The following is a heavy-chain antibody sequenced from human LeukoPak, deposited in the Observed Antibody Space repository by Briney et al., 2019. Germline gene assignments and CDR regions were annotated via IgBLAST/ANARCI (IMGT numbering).Heavy chain of an antibody. CDR2: ISWNSGSI. J-gene: IGHJ6*03. Sequence: GGSLRLSCAASGFTFDDYAMHWVRQAPGKGLEWVSGISWNSGSIGYADSVKGRFTISRDNAKNSLYLQMNSLRAEDTAVYYCARDREQWLVHYYYYYMDVWGKGTTVTISS. CDR1: GFTFDDYA. V-gene: IGHV3-9*01. CDR3: ARDREQWLVHYYYYYMDV. D-gene: IGHD6-19*01.